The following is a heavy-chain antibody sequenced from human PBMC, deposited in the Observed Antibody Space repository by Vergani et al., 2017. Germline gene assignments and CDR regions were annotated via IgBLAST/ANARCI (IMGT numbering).Heavy chain of an antibody. V-gene: IGHV3-23*01. D-gene: IGHD1-20*01. CDR3: ARAYGRYDWFDY. J-gene: IGHJ4*01. CDR2: ISGSGGFT. Sequence: EVQLLESGGNLVQPGGSLRLSCAASGFTFTNFAMTWVRQAPGEGLEWVSGISGSGGFTYYADSVKGRLTISRDNSKNTLYLQMNSLRVEDTAVYYCARAYGRYDWFDYWGQRTLVTVSS. CDR1: GFTFTNFA.